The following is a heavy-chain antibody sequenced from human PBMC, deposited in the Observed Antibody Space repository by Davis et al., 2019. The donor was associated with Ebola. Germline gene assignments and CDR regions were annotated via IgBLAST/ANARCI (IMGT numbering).Heavy chain of an antibody. CDR3: ARDPLIIGNATTDS. V-gene: IGHV3-30*03. CDR2: ISCDGSNK. D-gene: IGHD2/OR15-2a*01. J-gene: IGHJ5*01. CDR1: GFTFSSYG. Sequence: PGGSLRLSCAASGFTFSSYGMHWVRQAPGKGLEWVAVISCDGSNKYYADSVKGRFTISRDNSKNTLYLQMNSLRAEDTAVYYCARDPLIIGNATTDSWGQGTLVTVSS.